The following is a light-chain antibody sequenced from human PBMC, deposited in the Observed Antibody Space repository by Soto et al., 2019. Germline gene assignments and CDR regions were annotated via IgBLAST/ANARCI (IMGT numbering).Light chain of an antibody. CDR3: GSYTSTDTQFV. CDR1: STDVGGYNY. CDR2: EVS. J-gene: IGLJ1*01. V-gene: IGLV2-14*01. Sequence: QSVLAQPSSVSGSPGQSITISCTGTSTDVGGYNYVSWYQHHPGKGPKLIIYEVSNRPSGVSDRFSGSKSGNKASLIISNLEAEDESDYYCGSYTSTDTQFVFGTGTKVTLL.